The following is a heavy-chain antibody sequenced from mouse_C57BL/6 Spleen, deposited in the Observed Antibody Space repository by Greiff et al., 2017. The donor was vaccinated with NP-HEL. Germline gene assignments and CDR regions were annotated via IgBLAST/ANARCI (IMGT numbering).Heavy chain of an antibody. CDR3: ARYYYGSSAYYAMDY. D-gene: IGHD1-1*01. Sequence: DVKLVESGGGLVKPGGSLKLSCAASGFTFSSYAMSWVRQTPDKRLEWVATISDGGSYTYYPDNVKGRFTISRDNAKNNLYLQMSHLKSEDTAMYYCARYYYGSSAYYAMDYWGQGTSVTVSS. V-gene: IGHV5-4*03. CDR2: ISDGGSYT. J-gene: IGHJ4*01. CDR1: GFTFSSYA.